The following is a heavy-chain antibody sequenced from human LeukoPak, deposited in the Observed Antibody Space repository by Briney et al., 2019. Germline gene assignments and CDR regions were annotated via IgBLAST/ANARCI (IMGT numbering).Heavy chain of an antibody. CDR3: ARVRITMVRGVMSNYFDY. Sequence: PSETLSLTCTVSGGSISSYYWSWIRQPPGKGLEWIGYIYYSGSTNYNPSLKSRVTISVDTSKNQFSLKLSSVTAADTAVYYCARVRITMVRGVMSNYFDYWGQGTLVTVSS. D-gene: IGHD3-10*01. V-gene: IGHV4-59*01. CDR2: IYYSGST. J-gene: IGHJ4*02. CDR1: GGSISSYY.